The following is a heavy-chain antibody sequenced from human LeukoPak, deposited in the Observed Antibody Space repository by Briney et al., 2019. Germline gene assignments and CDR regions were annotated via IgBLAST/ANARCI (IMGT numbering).Heavy chain of an antibody. Sequence: GGSLRLSCAASGFTFSSYAMSWVRQAPGKGLEWVSAISGSGGSTYYADSVKGRFTISRDNSKNTLYLQMNSLRAEDTAVYYCARDCGGDCYSEKFDYWGQGTLVTVSS. CDR1: GFTFSSYA. CDR3: ARDCGGDCYSEKFDY. CDR2: ISGSGGST. V-gene: IGHV3-23*01. D-gene: IGHD2-21*02. J-gene: IGHJ4*02.